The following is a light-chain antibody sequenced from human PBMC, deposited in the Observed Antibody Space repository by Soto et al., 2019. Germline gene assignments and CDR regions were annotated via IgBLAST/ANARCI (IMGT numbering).Light chain of an antibody. CDR2: DTS. CDR1: QSVFTS. Sequence: EIVLTQSPATLSLSPGERATLSCRASQSVFTSLAWFQQKPGQAPKLLISDTSNRTTGVPARFSGSGSGTDFTLTISSLEPEDFAVYYCQQRNSRPLTFGGGTKVEIK. V-gene: IGKV3-11*01. J-gene: IGKJ4*01. CDR3: QQRNSRPLT.